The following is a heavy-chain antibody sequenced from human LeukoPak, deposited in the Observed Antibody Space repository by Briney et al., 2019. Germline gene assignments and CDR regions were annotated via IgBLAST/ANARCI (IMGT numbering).Heavy chain of an antibody. Sequence: GGSLRLSCAASGFTFRSYDMHWVRQVTGKGLERVSAVGISGDTYYAGSVKGRFTISRESAKNSLYLQMNSLTAGDTAVYYCVRGGIQVSGIDEIDYWGQGTLVTVSS. J-gene: IGHJ4*02. V-gene: IGHV3-13*01. D-gene: IGHD6-19*01. CDR3: VRGGIQVSGIDEIDY. CDR2: VGISGDT. CDR1: GFTFRSYD.